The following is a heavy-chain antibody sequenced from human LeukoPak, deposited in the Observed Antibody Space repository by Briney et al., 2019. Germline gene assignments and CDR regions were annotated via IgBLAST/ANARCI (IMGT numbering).Heavy chain of an antibody. V-gene: IGHV1-8*01. D-gene: IGHD3-10*01. CDR2: MNPNSGNT. Sequence: ASVKVSCKASGYTFTSYDINWVRQATGQGLEWMGWMNPNSGNTGYAQKFQGRVTMTRNTSISTAYMELSSLRSEDTAVYYCARFEELLSETPFDYWGQGTLVTVSS. CDR3: ARFEELLSETPFDY. CDR1: GYTFTSYD. J-gene: IGHJ4*02.